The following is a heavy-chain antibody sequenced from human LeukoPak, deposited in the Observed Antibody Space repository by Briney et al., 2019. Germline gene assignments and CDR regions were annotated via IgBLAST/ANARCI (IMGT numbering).Heavy chain of an antibody. CDR3: AKPDWFADLDY. CDR1: GFTFSSYG. D-gene: IGHD3-9*01. CDR2: IRYDGSNK. V-gene: IGHV3-30*02. J-gene: IGHJ4*02. Sequence: GGSQRLSCAASGFTFSSYGMHWVRQAPGKGLEWVAFIRYDGSNKYYADSVKGRFTISRDNSKNTLYLQMNSLRAEDTAVYYSAKPDWFADLDYWGQGTLVTVSS.